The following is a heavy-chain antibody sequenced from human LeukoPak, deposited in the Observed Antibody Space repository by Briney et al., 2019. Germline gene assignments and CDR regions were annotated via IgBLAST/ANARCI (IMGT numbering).Heavy chain of an antibody. CDR3: ARRIGYCSGGSCYVDY. CDR2: IYPSDSDS. Sequence: GESLKISCKGSGYSFTTYWIGWGRQMPGNGLEWMGIIYPSDSDSRYSPSLQGQVTISADKSISTAYLQWSSLKASDSAMYYCARRIGYCSGGSCYVDYWGQGTLVTVSS. J-gene: IGHJ4*02. D-gene: IGHD2-15*01. V-gene: IGHV5-51*01. CDR1: GYSFTTYW.